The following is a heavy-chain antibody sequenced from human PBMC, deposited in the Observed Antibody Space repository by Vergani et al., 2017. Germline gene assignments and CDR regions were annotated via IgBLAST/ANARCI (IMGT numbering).Heavy chain of an antibody. V-gene: IGHV1-18*01. D-gene: IGHD2-2*01. Sequence: QVQLVQSGAEVKKPGASVKVSCKASGYTFTSYGISWVRQAPGQGLEWMGWISAYNGNTNYAQKLQGRVTMTTDTSTSTVYMELRSLRSDDTAVYYCARASDCSSTSCSNWYFDLWGRGTLVTVSS. CDR1: GYTFTSYG. CDR2: ISAYNGNT. J-gene: IGHJ2*01. CDR3: ARASDCSSTSCSNWYFDL.